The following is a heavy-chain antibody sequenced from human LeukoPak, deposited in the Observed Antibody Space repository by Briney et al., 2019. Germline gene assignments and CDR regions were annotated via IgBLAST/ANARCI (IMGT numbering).Heavy chain of an antibody. CDR3: AKDGTYSATSLYYFDY. J-gene: IGHJ4*02. Sequence: GGSLRLSCAASGFTFSNSSMNWVRQAPGKGLEWVSSISSTSSYIYYADSVKGRFTISRDNSKNTLYLQMNSLRAEDTAVYYCAKDGTYSATSLYYFDYWGQGTLVTVSS. CDR1: GFTFSNSS. CDR2: ISSTSSYI. D-gene: IGHD1-26*01. V-gene: IGHV3-21*04.